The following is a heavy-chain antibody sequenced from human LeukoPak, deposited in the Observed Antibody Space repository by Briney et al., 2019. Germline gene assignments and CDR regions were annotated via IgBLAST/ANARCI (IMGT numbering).Heavy chain of an antibody. CDR1: GYSFTNYW. D-gene: IGHD3-3*01. V-gene: IGHV5-51*01. J-gene: IGHJ4*02. Sequence: GESLKISCKGSGYSFTNYWIGWVRQVPGEGLEWMGIIYPGDSDTRYSPSFQGQVTISADKSISTAYLQWSSLKASDTAMYYCAREGHYDFWSVFDYWGQGTLVTVSS. CDR3: AREGHYDFWSVFDY. CDR2: IYPGDSDT.